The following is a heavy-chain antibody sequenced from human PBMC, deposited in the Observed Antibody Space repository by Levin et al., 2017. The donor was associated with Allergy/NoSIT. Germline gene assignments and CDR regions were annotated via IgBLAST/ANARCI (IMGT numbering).Heavy chain of an antibody. J-gene: IGHJ5*01. V-gene: IGHV4-61*01. Sequence: TSETLSLTCTVSGGPVNSGSYYWSWIRQPPGKGLEWIGSVYYSGTTNYNPSLKRRASITVDTSKNQFSLTLSSLTAADTAVYYCTRDRGSSGWFESWGQGTLVTVSS. CDR1: GGPVNSGSYY. D-gene: IGHD6-19*01. CDR2: VYYSGTT. CDR3: TRDRGSSGWFES.